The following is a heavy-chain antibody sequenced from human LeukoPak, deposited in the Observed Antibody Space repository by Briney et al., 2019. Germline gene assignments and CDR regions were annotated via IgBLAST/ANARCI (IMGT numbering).Heavy chain of an antibody. CDR1: GFRFSNYG. J-gene: IGHJ4*02. CDR2: ISYDGSKK. Sequence: GGSLRLSCAASGFRFSNYGMYWVRQAPGKGLEWLALISYDGSKKYYADSVEGRLTISRDNSKNTLYLQMNSLRAEDTAVYYCARSGYYYGSGSHFDYWGQGTLVTVSS. V-gene: IGHV3-30*03. CDR3: ARSGYYYGSGSHFDY. D-gene: IGHD3-10*01.